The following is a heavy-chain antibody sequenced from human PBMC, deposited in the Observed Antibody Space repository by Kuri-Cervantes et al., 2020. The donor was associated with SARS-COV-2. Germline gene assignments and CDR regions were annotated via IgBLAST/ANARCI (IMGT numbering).Heavy chain of an antibody. CDR1: GGSFSGYY. D-gene: IGHD4-17*01. CDR3: ARLVTTDYYYYYMDV. J-gene: IGHJ6*03. Sequence: SQTLSLTCAVYGGSFSGYYWSWIRQPPGKGLGWIGEINHSGSTNYNPSLKSRVTISVDTSKNQFSLKLSSVTAADTAVYYCARLVTTDYYYYYMDVWGKGTTVTVSS. V-gene: IGHV4-34*01. CDR2: INHSGST.